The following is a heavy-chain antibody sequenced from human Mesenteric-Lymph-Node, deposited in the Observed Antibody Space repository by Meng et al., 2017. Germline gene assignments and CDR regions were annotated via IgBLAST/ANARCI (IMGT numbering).Heavy chain of an antibody. D-gene: IGHD3-10*01. V-gene: IGHV5-51*01. CDR2: IYPGDSDT. J-gene: IGHJ4*02. CDR1: GYSFTSYW. CDR3: AGLGDYYGSGSYLDY. Sequence: GESLKISCKGSGYSFTSYWIGWVRQMPGKGLEWVGIIYPGDSDTRYSPSFQGQVTISADKSISTAYLQWTSLKASDTAMYYCAGLGDYYGSGSYLDYWGQGTLVTVSS.